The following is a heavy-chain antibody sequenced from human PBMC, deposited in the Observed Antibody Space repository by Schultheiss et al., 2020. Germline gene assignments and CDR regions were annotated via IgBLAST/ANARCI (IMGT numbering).Heavy chain of an antibody. CDR3: ARYGSSGYYYYYYGMDV. J-gene: IGHJ6*02. Sequence: GGSLRLSCAASGFTFSSYEMNWVRQAPGKGLEWVSSISSSSSYIYYADSVKGRFTISRDNAKNSLYLQMNSLRAEDTAVYYCARYGSSGYYYYYYGMDVWGQGTTVTVSS. V-gene: IGHV3-21*01. CDR2: ISSSSSYI. D-gene: IGHD3-22*01. CDR1: GFTFSSYE.